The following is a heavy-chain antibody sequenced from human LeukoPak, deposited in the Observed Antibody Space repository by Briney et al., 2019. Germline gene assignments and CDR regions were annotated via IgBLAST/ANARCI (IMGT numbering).Heavy chain of an antibody. J-gene: IGHJ4*02. CDR1: GFSFSSYA. CDR3: ARPAYCGGNCYYFPDY. D-gene: IGHD2-21*02. Sequence: GGSLRLSCATSGFSFSSYAMSWVRQAPGKGLEWVSAMSSSDDGRYYAASVRGRFTISRDTSRSTLYLQMNSLRAEDAAVYYCARPAYCGGNCYYFPDYWGQGTLVTVSS. V-gene: IGHV3-23*01. CDR2: MSSSDDGR.